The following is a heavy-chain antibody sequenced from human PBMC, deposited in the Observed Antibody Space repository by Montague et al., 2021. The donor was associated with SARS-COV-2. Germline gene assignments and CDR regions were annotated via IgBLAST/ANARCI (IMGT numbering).Heavy chain of an antibody. V-gene: IGHV4-59*01. CDR1: GGSISSYY. CDR2: FYRVGST. CDR3: ARETMTADAFDI. D-gene: IGHD1-14*01. Sequence: SETLSLTCTVSGGSISSYYWSWIRQSPGKGLEWIGYFYRVGSTDYNPSLKSRATISRDTSKNQFSLKVRSVTAADTAVYYCARETMTADAFDIWGQGTMVIVSS. J-gene: IGHJ3*02.